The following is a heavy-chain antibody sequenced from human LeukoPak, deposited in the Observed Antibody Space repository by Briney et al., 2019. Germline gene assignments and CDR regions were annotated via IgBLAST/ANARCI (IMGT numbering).Heavy chain of an antibody. CDR3: ARLGDILTGYYLDY. D-gene: IGHD3-9*01. V-gene: IGHV4-59*01. CDR1: GGSISSYY. J-gene: IGHJ4*02. Sequence: SETLSLTCTVSGGSISSYYWSWIRQPPGEGLEWIGYIYYSGSTNYNPSLKSRATISVDTSKNQFSLKLSSVTAADTAVYYCARLGDILTGYYLDYWGQGTLVTVSS. CDR2: IYYSGST.